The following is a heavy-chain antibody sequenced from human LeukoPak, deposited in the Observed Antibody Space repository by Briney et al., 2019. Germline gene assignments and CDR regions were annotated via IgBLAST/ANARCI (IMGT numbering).Heavy chain of an antibody. CDR3: TNSRSGWYVFDY. CDR2: INDSDNST. V-gene: IGHV3-23*01. J-gene: IGHJ4*02. D-gene: IGHD6-19*01. CDR1: GFTFSRYA. Sequence: GESLRLSCAASGFTFSRYAMSWVRQAPGKGLEWVSFINDSDNSTNYADSVKGRFTISRDNSKNTLYLQMNSLRAEDTAVYYCTNSRSGWYVFDYWGQETLVTVSS.